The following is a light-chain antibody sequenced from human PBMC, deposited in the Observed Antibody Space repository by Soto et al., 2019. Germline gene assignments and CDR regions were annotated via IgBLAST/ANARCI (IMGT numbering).Light chain of an antibody. J-gene: IGLJ3*02. Sequence: QSVLTQPASVSGSPGQSITISCTGTSSDVGSYNLVSWYQQHPGKAPKLMIYEVSKRPSGVSNRFSGSKSGNTASLTISGLQAEDEADYYCCSYAGSSTWVFGGGTQQTVL. CDR2: EVS. CDR1: SSDVGSYNL. CDR3: CSYAGSSTWV. V-gene: IGLV2-23*02.